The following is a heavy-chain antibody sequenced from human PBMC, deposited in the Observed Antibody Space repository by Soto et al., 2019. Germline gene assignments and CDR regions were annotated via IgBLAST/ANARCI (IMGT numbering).Heavy chain of an antibody. CDR2: INHRGSS. J-gene: IGHJ6*02. CDR3: AMSDNRSSLYGVDV. D-gene: IGHD6-6*01. Sequence: SETLSLTCAVNGGSLSGYYWSWIRQSPGKGLEWIGEINHRGSSDYNPSLKSRVTISIDASKNHVTLELTSVTAADTAVYYCAMSDNRSSLYGVDVPGQGPAVTVSS. CDR1: GGSLSGYY. V-gene: IGHV4-34*01.